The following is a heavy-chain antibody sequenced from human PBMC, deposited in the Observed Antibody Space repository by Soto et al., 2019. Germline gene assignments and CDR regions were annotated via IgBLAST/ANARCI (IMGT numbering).Heavy chain of an antibody. V-gene: IGHV3-33*01. CDR2: IWYDGSNK. CDR1: GFTFSSYG. D-gene: IGHD2-15*01. J-gene: IGHJ4*02. CDR3: ARDPTKSHCSGGSCYYFDY. Sequence: PGGSLRLSCAASGFTFSSYGMHWVRQAPGKGLEWVAVIWYDGSNKYYADSVKGRFTISRDNSKNTLYLQMNSLRAEDTAVYYCARDPTKSHCSGGSCYYFDYWGQGTLVTVSS.